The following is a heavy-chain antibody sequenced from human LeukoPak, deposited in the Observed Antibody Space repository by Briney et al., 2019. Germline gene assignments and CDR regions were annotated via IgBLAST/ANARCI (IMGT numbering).Heavy chain of an antibody. V-gene: IGHV3-30*18. D-gene: IGHD4-23*01. Sequence: GGSLRLSCAASGFTFSSYGMHWVRQAPGKGLEWVAVISYDGSNKYYADSVKGRFTISRDNSKNTLYLQMNSLRAEDRAVYYCAKDESYGGDMSVDYWGQGTLVTVSS. CDR3: AKDESYGGDMSVDY. CDR2: ISYDGSNK. CDR1: GFTFSSYG. J-gene: IGHJ4*02.